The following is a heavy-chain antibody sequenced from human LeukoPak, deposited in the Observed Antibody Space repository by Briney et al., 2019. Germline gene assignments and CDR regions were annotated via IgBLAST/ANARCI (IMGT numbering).Heavy chain of an antibody. V-gene: IGHV1-8*03. CDR1: GYTFTSYD. J-gene: IGHJ5*02. D-gene: IGHD6-13*01. CDR2: MNPNSGNT. Sequence: GASVKVSCKASGYTFTSYDINWVRQATGQGLEWMGWMNPNSGNTGYAQKFQGRVTITRNTSISTAYMELSSLRSEDTAVYYCARVSSSSDSWFDPWGQGTLVAVSS. CDR3: ARVSSSSDSWFDP.